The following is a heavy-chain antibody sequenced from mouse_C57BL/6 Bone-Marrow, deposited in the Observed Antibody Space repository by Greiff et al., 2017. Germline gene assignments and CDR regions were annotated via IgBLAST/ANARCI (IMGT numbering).Heavy chain of an antibody. Sequence: QVQLQQSGAELVRPGTSVKMSCKASGYTFTNYWIGWAKQRPGHGLEWIGDIYPGGGYTNYNEKFKGKATLTADKSSRTAYMQFSSLTSEDSAIYYCARRGYSNLYYYAMDYWGQGTSVTVSS. D-gene: IGHD2-5*01. V-gene: IGHV1-63*01. CDR3: ARRGYSNLYYYAMDY. CDR1: GYTFTNYW. CDR2: IYPGGGYT. J-gene: IGHJ4*01.